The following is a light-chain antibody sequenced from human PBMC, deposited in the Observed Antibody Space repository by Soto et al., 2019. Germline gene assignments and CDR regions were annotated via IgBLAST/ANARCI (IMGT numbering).Light chain of an antibody. V-gene: IGKV3-15*01. Sequence: ETMTTQSPAILSGSPGERATLSRRASQSVSSDLAWYQQKPGQAPRLLIYGASTRATGVPARFSGSGSGTEFTLTISSLQSEDLAVYFCQQYYKWPPSTFGQGTNVDIK. CDR3: QQYYKWPPST. CDR1: QSVSSD. CDR2: GAS. J-gene: IGKJ1*01.